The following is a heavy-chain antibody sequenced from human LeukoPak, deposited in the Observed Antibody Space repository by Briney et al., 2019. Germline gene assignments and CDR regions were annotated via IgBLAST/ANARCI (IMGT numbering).Heavy chain of an antibody. J-gene: IGHJ3*02. V-gene: IGHV4-34*01. Sequence: SETLSLTCAAYGVSFSGYYWSWIRQPPGKGLEWIGEINHSGNTHYNPSLKGRVTMSVDTSKNQFSLKLSSVTAADTAVYYCASILRFIWGQGTMVTVSS. CDR3: ASILRFI. CDR2: INHSGNT. CDR1: GVSFSGYY. D-gene: IGHD3-3*01.